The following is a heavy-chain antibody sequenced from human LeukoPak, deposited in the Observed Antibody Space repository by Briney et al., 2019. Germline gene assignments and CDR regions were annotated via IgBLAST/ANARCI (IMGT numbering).Heavy chain of an antibody. CDR3: ARRIVGPSSGGDY. D-gene: IGHD1-26*01. CDR2: ISSSSSYI. J-gene: IGHJ4*02. CDR1: GFTFSSYS. V-gene: IGHV3-21*01. Sequence: GGSLRLSCAASGFTFSSYSMNWVRQAPGKGLEWVSSISSSSSYIYYADSVKGRFTISRDNAKNPLYLQMNSLRVEDTAVYYCARRIVGPSSGGDYWGQGTPVTVSS.